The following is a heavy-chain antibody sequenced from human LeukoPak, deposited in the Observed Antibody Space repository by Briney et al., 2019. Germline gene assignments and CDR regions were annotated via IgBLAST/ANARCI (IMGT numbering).Heavy chain of an antibody. CDR1: GFTFTTYD. CDR2: MNPNSGTT. V-gene: IGHV1-8*03. Sequence: GASVKVPCKASGFTFTTYDITWLRQTTGHGLEWMASMNPNSGTTAYAQKFQGRVTLSTNTSLPTAYMDLNSLTAEDTAIYYCARGRLGGRLIFRSWYFDLWGRGTLVTVSS. J-gene: IGHJ2*01. CDR3: ARGRLGGRLIFRSWYFDL. D-gene: IGHD3-10*01.